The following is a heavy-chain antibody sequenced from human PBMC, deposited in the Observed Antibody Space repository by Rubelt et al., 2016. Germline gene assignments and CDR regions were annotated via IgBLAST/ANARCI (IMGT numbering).Heavy chain of an antibody. V-gene: IGHV4-39*01. CDR2: INYSGST. CDR1: GGSIRSSFYY. Sequence: QLQLQESGPGLVKPSETLSLTCSVSGGSIRSSFYYWGWIRQPPGKGLEWIGSINYSGSTSYNPSLKNRVTIQVDTSKNQFYQKLSSVTAAETAVYYCATHYYGMDVWGQGTTVTVSS. J-gene: IGHJ6*02. CDR3: ATHYYGMDV.